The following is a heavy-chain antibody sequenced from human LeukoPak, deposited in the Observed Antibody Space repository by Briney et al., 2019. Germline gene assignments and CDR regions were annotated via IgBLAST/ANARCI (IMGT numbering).Heavy chain of an antibody. Sequence: PSETLSLTCAVYGGSFSGYYWSWIRQPPGKGLEWIGEINHSGSTNYNPSLKSRVTISVDTSKNQFSLKLSSVTAADTAVYYCARSRKSITVIVGRYYMDVWGKGTTVTVSS. J-gene: IGHJ6*03. CDR3: ARSRKSITVIVGRYYMDV. CDR2: INHSGST. D-gene: IGHD3-22*01. CDR1: GGSFSGYY. V-gene: IGHV4-34*01.